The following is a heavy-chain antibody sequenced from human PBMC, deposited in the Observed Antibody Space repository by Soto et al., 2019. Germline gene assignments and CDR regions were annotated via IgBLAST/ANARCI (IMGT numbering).Heavy chain of an antibody. V-gene: IGHV1-8*01. D-gene: IGHD1-26*01. CDR1: GYTFTSYD. CDR2: MNPNSGNT. J-gene: IGHJ6*03. CDR3: ASRSADAEGGQQNYYYYMDV. Sequence: ASVKVSCKASGYTFTSYDINWVRQATGQGLEWMGWMNPNSGNTGYAQKFQGRVTMTRNTSISTAYMELSSLRSEDTAVYYCASRSADAEGGQQNYYYYMDVWGKGTTVTVSS.